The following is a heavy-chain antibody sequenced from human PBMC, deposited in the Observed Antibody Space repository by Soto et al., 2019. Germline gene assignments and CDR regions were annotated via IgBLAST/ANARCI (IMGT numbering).Heavy chain of an antibody. D-gene: IGHD3-10*01. Sequence: QVKLVESGGGVVQPGASLRLSCVASGFTFSDYPLHWVRRAPGKGLEWVAVISCDGNDESYSDSVKGRFTISRDNSKTTVYLQMNSLRADDMAVYHCARDMRHDYASGRLDYLGQGTLVTVSS. CDR3: ARDMRHDYASGRLDY. J-gene: IGHJ4*02. CDR1: GFTFSDYP. V-gene: IGHV3-30-3*01. CDR2: ISCDGNDE.